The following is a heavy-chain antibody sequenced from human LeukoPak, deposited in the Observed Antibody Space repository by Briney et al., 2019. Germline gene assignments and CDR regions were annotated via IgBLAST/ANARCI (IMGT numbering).Heavy chain of an antibody. CDR2: ISAYNGNT. CDR3: ARDGRRLAVAGTFGDAFDI. V-gene: IGHV1-18*01. Sequence: GASVKVSCKASGYTFTSYGISWVRQAPGQGLEWMGWISAYNGNTNYAQKLQGRGTMTTDTSTSTAYMELRSLRSDDTAVYYCARDGRRLAVAGTFGDAFDIWGQGTMVTVSS. J-gene: IGHJ3*02. CDR1: GYTFTSYG. D-gene: IGHD6-19*01.